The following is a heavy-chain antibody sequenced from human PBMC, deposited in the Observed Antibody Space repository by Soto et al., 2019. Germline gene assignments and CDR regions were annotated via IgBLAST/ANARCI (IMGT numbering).Heavy chain of an antibody. V-gene: IGHV3-33*01. J-gene: IGHJ4*02. CDR1: GFTFSRQA. D-gene: IGHD2-15*01. CDR3: ATGFLGLCTGGNCPLDY. Sequence: QVQLVESGGGVVQPERSLRLSCAASGFTFSRQAMHWVRQAPGRGPEWVAVIWYHGIDKYYADSVKGRFTISRDNSKNTVYLQRNRLRGEDTAVYYCATGFLGLCTGGNCPLDYWGQGTLVTVSS. CDR2: IWYHGIDK.